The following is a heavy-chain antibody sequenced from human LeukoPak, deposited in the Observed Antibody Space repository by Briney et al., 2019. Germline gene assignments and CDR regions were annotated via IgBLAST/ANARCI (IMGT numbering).Heavy chain of an antibody. V-gene: IGHV3-33*01. CDR2: IWYDGSNK. CDR1: GFTFSSYG. J-gene: IGHJ4*02. CDR3: ARDRYYYDSSGYYGPFDY. Sequence: GRSLRLSCAASGFTFSSYGMHWVRQAPGKGLEWVAVIWYDGSNKYYADSVKGRFTISRDNSKNTLYLQMNSLRAEDTAVYYCARDRYYYDSSGYYGPFDYWGQGTLVTVSS. D-gene: IGHD3-22*01.